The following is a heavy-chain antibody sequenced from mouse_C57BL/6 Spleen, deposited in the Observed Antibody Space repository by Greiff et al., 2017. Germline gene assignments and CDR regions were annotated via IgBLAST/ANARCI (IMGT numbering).Heavy chain of an antibody. CDR1: GYTFTNYW. CDR2: IYPGGGYT. CDR3: ARSVYYSNSYAMDD. J-gene: IGHJ4*01. V-gene: IGHV1-63*01. D-gene: IGHD2-5*01. Sequence: QVQLQQSGAELVRPGTSVKMSCKASGYTFTNYWIGWAKQRPGHGLEWIGDIYPGGGYTNYNEKFKGKATLTADKSSSTAYMQFSSLTSEDSAIYYCARSVYYSNSYAMDDWGQGTSVTVAS.